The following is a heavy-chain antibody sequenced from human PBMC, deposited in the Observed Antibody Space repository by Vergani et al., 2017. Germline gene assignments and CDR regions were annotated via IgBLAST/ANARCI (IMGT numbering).Heavy chain of an antibody. CDR2: IKQDGSEK. J-gene: IGHJ6*02. CDR1: GFTFSSYW. Sequence: EVQLVESGGGLVQPGGSLRLSCAASGFTFSSYWMSWVRQAPGKGLEWVANIKQDGSEKYYVDSVKGRFTISRDKAKNSLYLQMNSLRAEDTAVYYCARDDRSLYYYGMDVWGQGTTVTVSS. D-gene: IGHD3-16*01. V-gene: IGHV3-7*01. CDR3: ARDDRSLYYYGMDV.